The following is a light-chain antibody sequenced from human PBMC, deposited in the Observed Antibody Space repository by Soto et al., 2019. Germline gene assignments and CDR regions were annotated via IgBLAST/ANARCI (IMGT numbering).Light chain of an antibody. Sequence: EIVLTQSPSTLSLSPGERDILSCRASQRISISYLAWYQQKPGQALRLLIYGTSSRATGIPDWFSGSGSGTDFTLTISRLEPEDFAVYYCEKYGSSPRAFGQVTXVDIK. CDR1: QRISISY. CDR3: EKYGSSPRA. CDR2: GTS. V-gene: IGKV3-20*01. J-gene: IGKJ1*01.